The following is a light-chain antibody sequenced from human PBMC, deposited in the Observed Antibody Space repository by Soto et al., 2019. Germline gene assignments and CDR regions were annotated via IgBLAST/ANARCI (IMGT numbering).Light chain of an antibody. CDR3: SSYTSTMTNV. Sequence: ALTQPASVSGSPGQSITISCTGTSSDVGGFNSVSWYQLRPGTAPKLILYDVVDRPSGVSYRFSGSKSGNTASLTISGLQAADEADYFCSSYTSTMTNVFGSGTQLTVL. CDR1: SSDVGGFNS. CDR2: DVV. J-gene: IGLJ7*01. V-gene: IGLV2-14*03.